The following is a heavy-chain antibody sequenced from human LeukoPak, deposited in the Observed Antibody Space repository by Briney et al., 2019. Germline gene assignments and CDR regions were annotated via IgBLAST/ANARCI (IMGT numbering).Heavy chain of an antibody. CDR2: ISYDGSNK. V-gene: IGHV3-30-3*01. CDR1: GFTFSSYA. J-gene: IGHJ4*02. D-gene: IGHD1-20*01. CDR3: ARDAVYYWNDGGGNGDY. Sequence: PGGSLRLSCAASGFTFSSYAMHWVRQAPGKGLEWVAVISYDGSNKYYADSVKGRFTISRDNSKNTLYLQMNSLRAEDTAVYYCARDAVYYWNDGGGNGDYWGQGTLVTVSS.